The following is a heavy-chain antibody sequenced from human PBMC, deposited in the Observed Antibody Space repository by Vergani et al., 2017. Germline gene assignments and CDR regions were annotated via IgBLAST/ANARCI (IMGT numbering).Heavy chain of an antibody. CDR3: ARRRRKAGNHYYPEYXFDY. V-gene: IGHV4-34*01. CDR1: GGSFSGYY. D-gene: IGHD1-14*01. CDR2: INHSGST. J-gene: IGHJ4*02. Sequence: QVQLQQWGAGLLKPSETLSLTCAVYGGSFSGYYWSWIRQPPGKGLEWIGEINHSGSTNYNPSLKSRVTISVDTSKNQFSLKLSSVTAADTAVYYCARRRRKAGNHYYPEYXFDYWGQGTLVTVSS.